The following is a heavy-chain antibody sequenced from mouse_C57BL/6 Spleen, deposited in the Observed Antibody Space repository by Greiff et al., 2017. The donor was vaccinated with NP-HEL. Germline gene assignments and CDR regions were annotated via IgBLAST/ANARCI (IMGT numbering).Heavy chain of an antibody. Sequence: QVQLQQSGAELVRPGASVTLSCKASGYTFTDYEMHWVKQTPVHGLEWIGAIDPETGGTAYNQKFKGKAILTADKSSSTAYMELRSLTSEDSAVYYCTNYYYGSSPYWYFDVLGTGTTVTVSS. V-gene: IGHV1-15*01. J-gene: IGHJ1*03. CDR1: GYTFTDYE. CDR2: IDPETGGT. D-gene: IGHD1-1*01. CDR3: TNYYYGSSPYWYFDV.